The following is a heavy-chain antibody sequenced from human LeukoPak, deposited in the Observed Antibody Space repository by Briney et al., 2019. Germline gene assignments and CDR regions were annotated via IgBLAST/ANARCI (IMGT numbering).Heavy chain of an antibody. V-gene: IGHV4-30-2*01. D-gene: IGHD3-16*01. Sequence: PSQTLSLTCAVSGGSISSGGYSWSWIRQPPGKGLEWIGYIYHSGSTYYNPSLKSRVTISVDRSKNQFSLKLSSVTAADTAVYYCARATVRSVSGSSSYFDYWGQGTLVTVSS. J-gene: IGHJ4*02. CDR1: GGSISSGGYS. CDR2: IYHSGST. CDR3: ARATVRSVSGSSSYFDY.